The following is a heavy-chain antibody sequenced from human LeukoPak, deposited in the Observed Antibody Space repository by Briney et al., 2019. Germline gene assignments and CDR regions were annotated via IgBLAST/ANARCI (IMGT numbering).Heavy chain of an antibody. D-gene: IGHD3-16*01. V-gene: IGHV4-59*01. CDR2: VYYSGGT. CDR3: ARLDLYLGYMDV. J-gene: IGHJ6*03. CDR1: GGSISSYY. Sequence: SETLSLTCTVSGGSISSYYWSWLRQPPGKGLGWIGYVYYSGGTKYNPSLKSRVTISVDTSKNQFSLKLSSVTAADTAVYYCARLDLYLGYMDVWGKGTTVTVSS.